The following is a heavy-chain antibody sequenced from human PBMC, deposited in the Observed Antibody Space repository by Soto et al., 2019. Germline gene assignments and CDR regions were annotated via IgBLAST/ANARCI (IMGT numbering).Heavy chain of an antibody. CDR2: TIPIFGTA. CDR1: GDTFSSYA. CDR3: ARVVKGSYSFYYYYYGMDV. Sequence: ASVKVSCKASGDTFSSYAISWVRQAPGQGLEWMGGTIPIFGTANYAQKFQGRVTITADKSTSTAYMELSSLRSEDTAVYYCARVVKGSYSFYYYYYGMDVWGQGTTVTVSS. D-gene: IGHD1-26*01. J-gene: IGHJ6*02. V-gene: IGHV1-69*06.